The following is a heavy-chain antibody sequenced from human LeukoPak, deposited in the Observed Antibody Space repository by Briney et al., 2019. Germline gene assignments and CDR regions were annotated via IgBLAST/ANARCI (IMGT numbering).Heavy chain of an antibody. D-gene: IGHD4-17*01. CDR1: GASTSSQY. Sequence: SETLSLIYPLSGASTSSQYSRWIRQPPGKGLECLGYIYDSGSTKYNPSLRSRVTISVDTSKNLFSLKLPSVTAADTAVYYCAACSHEYEDYGFASWGQGTLVTVSS. V-gene: IGHV4-59*11. CDR2: IYDSGST. CDR3: AACSHEYEDYGFAS. J-gene: IGHJ5*02.